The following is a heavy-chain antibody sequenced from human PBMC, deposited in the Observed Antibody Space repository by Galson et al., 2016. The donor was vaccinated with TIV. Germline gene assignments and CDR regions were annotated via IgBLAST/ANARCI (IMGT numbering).Heavy chain of an antibody. CDR1: GFALRSFW. J-gene: IGHJ4*02. Sequence: SLRLSCAASGFALRSFWMSWVRQAPGKGLEWVANIEEDGSETYYVDSVKGRFTISRDNAKNSLHLQMSSLRAEDTAVYYCFIGHYSDSWGQGTLVTVSS. V-gene: IGHV3-7*01. CDR3: FIGHYSDS. D-gene: IGHD3-16*02. CDR2: IEEDGSET.